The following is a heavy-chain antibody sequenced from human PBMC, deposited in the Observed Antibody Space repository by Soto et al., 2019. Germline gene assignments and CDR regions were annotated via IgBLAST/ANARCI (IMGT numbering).Heavy chain of an antibody. CDR2: MNPNSGNT. J-gene: IGHJ6*02. CDR1: GYTVTSYD. V-gene: IGHV1-8*01. D-gene: IGHD6-6*01. CDR3: ARGGAARRVEYYYYGMDV. Sequence: ASVKVSCKASGYTVTSYDINWLRQATGQGLEWMGWMNPNSGNTGYAQKFQGRVTMTRNTSISTAYMELSSLRSEDTAVYYCARGGAARRVEYYYYGMDVWGQGTTVTVSS.